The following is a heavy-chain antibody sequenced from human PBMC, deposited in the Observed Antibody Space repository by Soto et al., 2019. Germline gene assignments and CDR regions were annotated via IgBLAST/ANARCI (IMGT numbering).Heavy chain of an antibody. D-gene: IGHD2-8*01. CDR1: GGSISSSSYY. CDR2: IYYSGST. J-gene: IGHJ6*02. CDR3: ARLVVGYCTNGVCPMWSYYYYGMDV. V-gene: IGHV4-39*01. Sequence: KASETLSLTCTVSGGSISSSSYYWGWIRQPPGKGLEWIGSIYYSGSTYYNPSLKSRVTISVDTSKNQFSLKLSSVTAADTAVYYCARLVVGYCTNGVCPMWSYYYYGMDVWGQGTTVTVSS.